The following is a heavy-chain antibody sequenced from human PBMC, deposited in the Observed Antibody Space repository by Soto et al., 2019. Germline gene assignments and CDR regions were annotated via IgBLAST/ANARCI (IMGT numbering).Heavy chain of an antibody. J-gene: IGHJ4*02. CDR3: AKDTGADY. D-gene: IGHD3-10*01. CDR1: EFAFSSYG. CDR2: ISYDGSDQ. V-gene: IGHV3-30*18. Sequence: QVQLVESGGGVVQPGRSLRLSCAASEFAFSSYGMYWVRQAPGKGLEWVARISYDGSDQFYGDSVKGRFTISRDNSKNTLYLQMNSLRSEDTAVYYCAKDTGADYWGQGTVVTVSA.